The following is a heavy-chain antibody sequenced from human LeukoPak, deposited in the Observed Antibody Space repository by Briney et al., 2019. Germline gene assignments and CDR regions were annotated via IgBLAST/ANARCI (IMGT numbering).Heavy chain of an antibody. Sequence: SKTLSLTCTVSADSIRSFTYYWGLIRQPPGKGLELIGSIYYSGSSYYNPSLKSRLTISVDTTKHLYSLNLTSVTAASGTAYYQSRHVYSTKTYNWFDPWGQGTLVTVSS. D-gene: IGHD1-1*01. CDR2: IYYSGSS. V-gene: IGHV4-39*01. CDR3: SRHVYSTKTYNWFDP. CDR1: ADSIRSFTYY. J-gene: IGHJ5*02.